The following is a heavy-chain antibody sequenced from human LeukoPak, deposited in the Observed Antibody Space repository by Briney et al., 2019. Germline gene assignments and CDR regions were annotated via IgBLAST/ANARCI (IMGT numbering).Heavy chain of an antibody. CDR3: ARVRGAVYYYGSGSYNYFDY. J-gene: IGHJ4*02. V-gene: IGHV4-34*01. D-gene: IGHD3-10*01. CDR2: INHSGRT. CDR1: GWSFSGYY. Sequence: SETLSLTCAVYGWSFSGYYWSWIRQPPGKGLEWIVEINHSGRTNYNPSLKSRVTISADPSKNQFSLKLSSGTAADRAVYYCARVRGAVYYYGSGSYNYFDYWGQGPLVTVSS.